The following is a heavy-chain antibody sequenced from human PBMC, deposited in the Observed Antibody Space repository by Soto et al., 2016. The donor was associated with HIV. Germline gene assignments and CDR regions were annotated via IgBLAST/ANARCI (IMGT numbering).Heavy chain of an antibody. CDR1: GFTFSSYA. D-gene: IGHD4-17*01. Sequence: EVQLLESGGGLVQPGGSLRLSCAASGFTFSSYAMSWVRQAPGKGLVWVSRINSDGSSTSYADSVKGRFTISRDNAKNTLYLQMNSLRAEDTAVYYCARDDYGDYALDPYYYYYGMDVWGQGTTVTVSS. CDR3: ARDDYGDYALDPYYYYYGMDV. CDR2: INSDGSST. J-gene: IGHJ6*02. V-gene: IGHV3-74*01.